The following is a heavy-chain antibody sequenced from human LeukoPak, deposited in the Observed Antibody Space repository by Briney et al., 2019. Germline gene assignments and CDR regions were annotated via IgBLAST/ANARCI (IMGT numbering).Heavy chain of an antibody. CDR3: ARGVAAAGSGLYYYYMDV. Sequence: GGSLRLSCAASGFTFSSYRMSWVRQAPGKGLELVANIKQDGSEKYYVDSVKGRFTISRDNAKNSLYLQMNSLRAEDTAVYYCARGVAAAGSGLYYYYMDVWGKGTTVTVSS. CDR1: GFTFSSYR. D-gene: IGHD6-13*01. CDR2: IKQDGSEK. V-gene: IGHV3-7*01. J-gene: IGHJ6*03.